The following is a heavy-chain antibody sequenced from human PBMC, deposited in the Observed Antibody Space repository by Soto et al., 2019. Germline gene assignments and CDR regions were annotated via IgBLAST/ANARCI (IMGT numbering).Heavy chain of an antibody. D-gene: IGHD3-3*01. J-gene: IGHJ4*02. CDR3: ARGGHYDFWSAPDY. Sequence: QVQLVQSGAEVKKPGASVKVSCKASGYTFTSYGISWVRQAPGQGLEWMGWIIPIFGTANYAQKFQGRVTITADESTSTAYMELSSLRSEDTAVYYCARGGHYDFWSAPDYWGQGTLVTVSS. CDR2: IIPIFGTA. CDR1: GYTFTSYG. V-gene: IGHV1-69*13.